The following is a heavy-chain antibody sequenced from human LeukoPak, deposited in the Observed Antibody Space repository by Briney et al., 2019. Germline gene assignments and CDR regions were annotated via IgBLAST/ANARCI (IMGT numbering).Heavy chain of an antibody. CDR2: INSDGSST. CDR1: GFTFSSYW. Sequence: GGSLRLSCAASGFTFSSYWMHWVRQAPGKGLVWVSRINSDGSSTNYADSVKGRFTISRDNAKNTLYLQMNSLRAEDTAVYYCAAKATGGVKNDYWGQGTLVTVSS. V-gene: IGHV3-74*01. CDR3: AAKATGGVKNDY. J-gene: IGHJ4*02. D-gene: IGHD2-8*01.